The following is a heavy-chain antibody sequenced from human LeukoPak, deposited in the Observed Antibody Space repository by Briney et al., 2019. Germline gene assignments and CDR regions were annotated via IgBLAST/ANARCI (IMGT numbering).Heavy chain of an antibody. J-gene: IGHJ6*02. Sequence: GGSLRLSCADSGFTFSGSAMHWVRQASGKGLEWVGRIRSKANSYASAYAASVKGRFTISRDDSKNTAYPQMNSLKTEDTAVYYCTRRLEYCSGGSCYSGASYYYGMDVWGQGTTVTVSS. V-gene: IGHV3-73*01. D-gene: IGHD2-15*01. CDR3: TRRLEYCSGGSCYSGASYYYGMDV. CDR2: IRSKANSYAS. CDR1: GFTFSGSA.